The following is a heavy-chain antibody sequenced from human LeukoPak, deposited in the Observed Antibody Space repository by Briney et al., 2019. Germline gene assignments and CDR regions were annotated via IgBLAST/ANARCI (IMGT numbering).Heavy chain of an antibody. D-gene: IGHD6-25*01. Sequence: QPGGSLRLSCAASGFTFSNYAMMWVRQAPGKGLEWVSTVTGSGGGTYYADSVKGRFTVSRDNSKNTLYLQMNSLRAEDTAVYYCARDRAAGYADAFDIWGQGTMVTVSS. J-gene: IGHJ3*02. CDR1: GFTFSNYA. V-gene: IGHV3-23*01. CDR3: ARDRAAGYADAFDI. CDR2: VTGSGGGT.